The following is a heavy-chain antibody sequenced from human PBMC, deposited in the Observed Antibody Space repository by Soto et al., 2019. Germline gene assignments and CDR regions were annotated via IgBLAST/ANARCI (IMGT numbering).Heavy chain of an antibody. J-gene: IGHJ3*02. CDR2: INPNSGGT. CDR1: GYTFTGYY. CDR3: ATTGELLGGRGGDDAFDI. Sequence: ASVKVSCKASGYTFTGYYMHWVRQAPGQGLEWMGWINPNSGGTNYAQKFQGWVTLTRDTSISKAYMELSRLRSDDTAVYYCATTGELLGGRGGDDAFDIWGQGTMVTVSS. D-gene: IGHD1-26*01. V-gene: IGHV1-2*04.